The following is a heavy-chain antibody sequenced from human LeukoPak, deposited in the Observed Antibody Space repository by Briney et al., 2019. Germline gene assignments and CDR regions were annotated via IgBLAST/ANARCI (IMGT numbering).Heavy chain of an antibody. J-gene: IGHJ4*02. Sequence: GGSLRLSCAASGFTVSSNYMSWVRQAPGKGLEWLSVIYSGGNTFYADSVKGRFTISRDISKNTLYLQMNSLRAEDTAVYYCARESGTYGLDYWGQGTLVTVSS. D-gene: IGHD1-26*01. V-gene: IGHV3-53*01. CDR2: IYSGGNT. CDR1: GFTVSSNY. CDR3: ARESGTYGLDY.